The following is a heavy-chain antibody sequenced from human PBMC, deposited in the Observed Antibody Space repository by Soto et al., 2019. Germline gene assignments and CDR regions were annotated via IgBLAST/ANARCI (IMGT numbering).Heavy chain of an antibody. CDR3: ARRMPAYCSTTRCPPCYYYGMDA. CDR2: IIPIFGTA. Sequence: SVKVSCKGSGGTLSSYAISWVRQAPGQGLEWMGGIIPIFGTANYAQKFQGRVTVTADKSTSTAYMELSRLGSEDTDAYDCARRMPAYCSTTRCPPCYYYGMDAWRQDTTATVS. CDR1: GGTLSSYA. V-gene: IGHV1-69*06. D-gene: IGHD2-2*01. J-gene: IGHJ6*02.